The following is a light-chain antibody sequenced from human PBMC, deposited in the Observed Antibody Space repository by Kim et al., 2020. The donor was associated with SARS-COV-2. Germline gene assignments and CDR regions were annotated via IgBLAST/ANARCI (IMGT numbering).Light chain of an antibody. J-gene: IGLJ3*02. CDR3: NSRDSSGNHWV. CDR2: GKN. CDR1: SLRSYY. Sequence: SSELTQDPAVSVALGQTVRITCQGDSLRSYYESWYQQKPGQAPVLVIYGKNNRPSGIPDRFSGSSSGKTASLTITGAQAEDEADYYCNSRDSSGNHWVFG. V-gene: IGLV3-19*01.